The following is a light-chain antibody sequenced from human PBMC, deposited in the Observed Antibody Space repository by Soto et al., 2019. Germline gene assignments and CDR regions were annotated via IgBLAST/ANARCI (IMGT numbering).Light chain of an antibody. CDR1: RSNIGDNC. CDR2: DNN. Sequence: SVLTHPPCGSAAPGQKVTISCSVIRSNIGDNCVSCDHHVRVTSPDRLICDNNKRPSGIPDRFSGSKPGTSAPLGITGLQTGDEADYYCGTWETSLSVLYVFGPGTKVPVL. CDR3: GTWETSLSVLYV. V-gene: IGLV1-51*01. J-gene: IGLJ1*01.